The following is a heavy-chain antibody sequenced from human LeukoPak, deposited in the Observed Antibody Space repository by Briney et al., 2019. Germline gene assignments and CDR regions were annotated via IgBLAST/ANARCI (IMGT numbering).Heavy chain of an antibody. CDR2: IKKDGSEQ. V-gene: IGHV3-7*05. CDR1: GLTFSNFW. CDR3: ARDHPGYYFDY. J-gene: IGHJ4*02. Sequence: PGGSLRLSCAASGLTFSNFWMGWVRQAPGKGLEWVANIKKDGSEQYYVDSVKGRFTISRDNAKDSLYLQMNSLRAEDTAVYYCARDHPGYYFDYWGQGTLVTVSS. D-gene: IGHD7-27*01.